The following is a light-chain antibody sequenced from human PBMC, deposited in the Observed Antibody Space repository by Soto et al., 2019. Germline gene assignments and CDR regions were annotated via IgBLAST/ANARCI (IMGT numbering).Light chain of an antibody. CDR2: GAS. J-gene: IGKJ5*01. V-gene: IGKV3-20*01. CDR3: QQYGSSPIT. Sequence: EIVLTQSPGTLSLSPGERATLSCRASQSVSSSYLAWYQQKPGQAPRLLIYGASSRATVIPDRFSGSGSGTDFTLTISRLENAEFAVYYCQQYGSSPITFGKETRLEIK. CDR1: QSVSSSY.